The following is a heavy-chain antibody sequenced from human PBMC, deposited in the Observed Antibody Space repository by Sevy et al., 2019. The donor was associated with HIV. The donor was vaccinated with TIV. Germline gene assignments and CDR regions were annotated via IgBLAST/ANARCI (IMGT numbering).Heavy chain of an antibody. CDR3: ARFLEGDYTNYFDS. CDR2: IFWDDEK. CDR1: GFSLNTSGVG. J-gene: IGHJ4*02. D-gene: IGHD4-4*01. V-gene: IGHV2-5*02. Sequence: SGPTLVNPAQTLTLTCSFSGFSLNTSGVGVGWIRLPPGKALEWLALIFWDDEKRYSPPLKNRLTITKDTSKNQVVLTMTNMDPVDTATYYCARFLEGDYTNYFDSWDQGSLVTVSS.